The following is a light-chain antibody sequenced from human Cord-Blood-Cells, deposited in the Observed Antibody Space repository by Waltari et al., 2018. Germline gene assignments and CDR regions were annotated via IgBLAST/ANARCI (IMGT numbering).Light chain of an antibody. Sequence: AIRMTQSPSPSSASTGDRVTITCRASQGISSYLAWYQQKPGKAPKLLIYAASTLQSGVPSRFSGSGSGTDFTLTISCLQSEDFATYYCQQYYSYPWTFGQGTKVESK. CDR1: QGISSY. CDR2: AAS. CDR3: QQYYSYPWT. J-gene: IGKJ1*01. V-gene: IGKV1-8*01.